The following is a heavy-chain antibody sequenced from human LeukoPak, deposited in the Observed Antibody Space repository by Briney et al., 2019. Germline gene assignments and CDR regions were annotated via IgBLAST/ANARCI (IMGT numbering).Heavy chain of an antibody. J-gene: IGHJ4*02. D-gene: IGHD3-3*01. CDR2: IYYSGNT. CDR3: ARDFWSGFRLYYFDY. Sequence: SETLSLTCTASGGSISSSSYYWGWIRQPPGKGLEWIGSIYYSGNTYYNPSLKSRVTISVDTSKNQFSLKLRSVTAADTAVYYCARDFWSGFRLYYFDYWGQGTLVTVSS. V-gene: IGHV4-39*07. CDR1: GGSISSSSYY.